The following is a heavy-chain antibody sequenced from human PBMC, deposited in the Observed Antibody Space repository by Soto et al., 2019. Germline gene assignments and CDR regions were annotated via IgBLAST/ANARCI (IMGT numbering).Heavy chain of an antibody. CDR2: IYNSGSN. J-gene: IGHJ4*02. CDR1: GGAISSGGYS. D-gene: IGHD6-19*01. CDR3: ARGGGLGAVAVDY. Sequence: QLQLQESGSGLVKPSQTLSLTCAVSGGAISSGGYSWSWIRQPPGKVLEWIGYIYNSGSNYSNPALESRVTISVDRSKNQYSLKLSSVPAADTAVYYCARGGGLGAVAVDYWGQGTLVTVSS. V-gene: IGHV4-30-2*01.